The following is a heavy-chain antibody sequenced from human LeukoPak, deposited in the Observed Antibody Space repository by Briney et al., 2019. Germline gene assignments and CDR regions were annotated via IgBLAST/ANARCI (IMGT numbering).Heavy chain of an antibody. CDR1: GFTFSSYS. CDR2: ISSSSYI. V-gene: IGHV3-21*01. CDR3: AREDRGWYGFDY. Sequence: GGSLRLSCAASGFTFSSYSMNWVRQAPGKGLEWVSSISSSSYIHYADSVKGRFTISRDNAKNSLYLQMNSLRAEDTAVYYCAREDRGWYGFDYWGQGTLVTVSS. J-gene: IGHJ4*02. D-gene: IGHD6-19*01.